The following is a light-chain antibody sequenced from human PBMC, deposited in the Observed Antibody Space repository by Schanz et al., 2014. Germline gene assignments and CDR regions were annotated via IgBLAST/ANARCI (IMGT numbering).Light chain of an antibody. V-gene: IGKV3-15*01. CDR2: GAS. CDR1: QSVTSW. Sequence: EIVLTQSPGTLSLSPGERATLSCRASQSVTSWLAWYQQIPGQAPRLLIYGASTRATGIPARFSGSGSGTEFTLTISSLQPEDVATYYCQNYNSAPRTFGQGTRVEV. J-gene: IGKJ1*01. CDR3: QNYNSAPRT.